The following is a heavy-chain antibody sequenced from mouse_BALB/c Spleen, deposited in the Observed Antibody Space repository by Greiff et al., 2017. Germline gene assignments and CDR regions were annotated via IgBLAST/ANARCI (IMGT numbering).Heavy chain of an antibody. CDR1: GYTFTTYP. Sequence: VQLQQSGAELVKPGASVKMSCKAFGYTFTTYPIEWMKQNHGKSLEWIGNFHPYNDDTKYNEKFKGKAKLTVDTSSSTAYMQFNSLTSEDSAVYYCARDYGNYDAMDYWGQGTSVTVSS. D-gene: IGHD2-1*01. CDR3: ARDYGNYDAMDY. J-gene: IGHJ4*01. V-gene: IGHV1-47*01. CDR2: FHPYNDDT.